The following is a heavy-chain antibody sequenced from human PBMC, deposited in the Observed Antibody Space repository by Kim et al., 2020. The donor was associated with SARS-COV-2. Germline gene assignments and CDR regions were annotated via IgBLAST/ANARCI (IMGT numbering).Heavy chain of an antibody. CDR1: GFSFSTSW. D-gene: IGHD2-21*02. CDR2: IKKDGSEK. CDR3: ARDPGGGEWGDFDI. J-gene: IGHJ3*02. Sequence: GGSLRLSCVASGFSFSTSWMTWVRQAPGKGLEWVANIKKDGSEKQYAGSVKGRFTISRDDARNSLYLQMNSLRAEDTAVYYCARDPGGGEWGDFDIWGQGTM. V-gene: IGHV3-7*01.